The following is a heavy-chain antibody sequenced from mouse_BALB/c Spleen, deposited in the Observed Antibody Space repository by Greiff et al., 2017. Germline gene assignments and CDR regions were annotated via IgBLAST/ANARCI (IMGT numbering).Heavy chain of an antibody. V-gene: IGHV1-14*01. CDR3: ARKEYGNLYYFDY. J-gene: IGHJ2*01. CDR1: GYTFTSYV. Sequence: VQLKESGPELVKPGASVKMSCKASGYTFTSYVMHWVKQKPGQGLEWIGYINPYNDGTKYNEKFKGKATLTSDKSSSTAYMELSSLTSEDSAVYYCARKEYGNLYYFDYWGQGTTLTVSS. CDR2: INPYNDGT. D-gene: IGHD2-10*02.